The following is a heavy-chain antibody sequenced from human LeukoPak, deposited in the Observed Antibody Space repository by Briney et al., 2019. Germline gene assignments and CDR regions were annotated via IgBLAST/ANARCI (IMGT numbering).Heavy chain of an antibody. CDR1: GFIFSSYW. Sequence: GGSLRLSCAASGFIFSSYWMSWVRQAPGKGLEWVANIKQDGSEKYYVDSVKGRFTISRDNAKNSLYLQMNSLRAEDTAVYYCARDSSSWPPVNLFSDYWGQGTLVTVSS. CDR2: IKQDGSEK. CDR3: ARDSSSWPPVNLFSDY. D-gene: IGHD6-13*01. V-gene: IGHV3-7*01. J-gene: IGHJ4*02.